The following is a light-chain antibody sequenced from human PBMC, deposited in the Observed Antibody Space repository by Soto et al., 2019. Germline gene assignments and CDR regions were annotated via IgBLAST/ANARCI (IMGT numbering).Light chain of an antibody. CDR3: QQYGSSSYT. V-gene: IGKV3-20*01. CDR1: QSVSSSY. Sequence: EIVLTQSPGTLSLSPGERATLSCRASQSVSSSYLAWYQQKPGQAPRLLIYGASSRATGIPDRFSGSGSGTDFTLTSSRLEPEDFAVYYCQQYGSSSYTCGQGTKLEIK. CDR2: GAS. J-gene: IGKJ2*01.